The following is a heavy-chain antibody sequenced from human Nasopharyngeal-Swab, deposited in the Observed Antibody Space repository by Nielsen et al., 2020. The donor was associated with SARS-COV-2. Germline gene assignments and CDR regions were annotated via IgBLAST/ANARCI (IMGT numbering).Heavy chain of an antibody. J-gene: IGHJ5*02. CDR2: IYYSGST. Sequence: GSLRLSCTVSGGSISSSSYYWGWIRQPPGKGLEWIGSIYYSGSTYYNPSLKSRVTISVDTSKNQFSLKLSSVTAADTAVYYCARHETSNWFDPWGRGTLVTVSS. CDR3: ARHETSNWFDP. CDR1: GGSISSSSYY. V-gene: IGHV4-39*01.